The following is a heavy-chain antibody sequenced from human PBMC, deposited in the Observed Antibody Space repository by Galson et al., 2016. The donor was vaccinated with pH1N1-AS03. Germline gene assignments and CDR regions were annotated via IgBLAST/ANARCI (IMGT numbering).Heavy chain of an antibody. V-gene: IGHV6-1*01. Sequence: CAISGDSVSSNTVAWNWIRLSPSRGLEWLGRTYYRSKWYTDYGLSVERRLTITSDTSKNLISLHLNSLTPEDSAIYYFGRVRSLTSSWYGPIDYWGQGTRVTVSS. CDR1: GDSVSSNTVA. CDR2: TYYRSKWYT. D-gene: IGHD6-13*01. J-gene: IGHJ4*02. CDR3: GRVRSLTSSWYGPIDY.